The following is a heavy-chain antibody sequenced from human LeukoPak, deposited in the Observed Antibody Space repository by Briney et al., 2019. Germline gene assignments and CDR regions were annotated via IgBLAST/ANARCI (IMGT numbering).Heavy chain of an antibody. Sequence: GGSLRLSCTASGFIFGDYAMSWFRQAPGKGLEWVGFIRSKAYGGTTEYAASVKGRFTISRDDSKSIAYLQMNSLKTEDTAVYYCTRDPVTTPYYYYGMDVWGQGTTVTVSS. J-gene: IGHJ6*02. CDR3: TRDPVTTPYYYYGMDV. V-gene: IGHV3-49*03. CDR2: IRSKAYGGTT. D-gene: IGHD4-17*01. CDR1: GFIFGDYA.